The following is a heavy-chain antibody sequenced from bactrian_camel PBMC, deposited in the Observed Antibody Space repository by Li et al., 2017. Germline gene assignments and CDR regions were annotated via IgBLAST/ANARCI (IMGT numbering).Heavy chain of an antibody. CDR1: GFIFSTYV. CDR2: IGNTGNT. Sequence: HVQLVESGGGLVQPGGSLRLSCAASGFIFSTYVMTWVRQAPGKGLEWISIIGNTGNTYYSDSVKGRSTISRDNANNMLYLQLNSLKTEDTAMYYCAKGWGYNEYSLRGQGTQVTVS. D-gene: IGHD4*01. CDR3: AKGWGYNEYSL. V-gene: IGHV3-2*01. J-gene: IGHJ4*01.